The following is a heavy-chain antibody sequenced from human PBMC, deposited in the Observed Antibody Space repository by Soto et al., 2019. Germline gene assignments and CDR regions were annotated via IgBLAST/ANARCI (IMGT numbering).Heavy chain of an antibody. J-gene: IGHJ3*01. CDR2: IYWDDDK. Sequence: QITLKESGHTLVKPTQMLTLTCTFSGFSLHTRGVGVGWIRQPPGGALEWRALIYWDDDKRYSPSLRSRLTLTYHPSKHQVVLTMTTMEPLDTGTYYCAHTYSSSPDDGFDVWGQGTRVTVS. CDR1: GFSLHTRGVG. V-gene: IGHV2-5*02. D-gene: IGHD6-6*01. CDR3: AHTYSSSPDDGFDV.